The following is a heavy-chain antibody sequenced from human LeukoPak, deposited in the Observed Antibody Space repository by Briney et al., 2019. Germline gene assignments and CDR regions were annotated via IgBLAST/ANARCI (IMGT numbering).Heavy chain of an antibody. J-gene: IGHJ4*02. Sequence: GGSLRLSCAVSGFTVSSNYMSWVRQAPGKGLEWVSVIYSGGTTFYADSVKGRFTISRDNSKNTLYLQMNSLRADDTAVYYCARGDSSSLGGAYWGQGTLVTVSS. CDR1: GFTVSSNY. D-gene: IGHD3-22*01. V-gene: IGHV3-66*01. CDR2: IYSGGTT. CDR3: ARGDSSSLGGAY.